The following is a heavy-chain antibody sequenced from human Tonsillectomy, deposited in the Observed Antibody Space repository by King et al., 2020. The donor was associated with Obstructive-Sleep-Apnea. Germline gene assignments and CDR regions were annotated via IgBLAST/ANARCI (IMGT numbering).Heavy chain of an antibody. CDR3: ARGEYSSSWYYFDY. J-gene: IGHJ4*02. D-gene: IGHD6-13*01. Sequence: QLQESGPGLVKPSETLSLTCTVSGGSISSYYWSWIRQPPGRGLEWIGYIYYSGSTNYNPSLKSRVTISVDTSKNPFSLKLCSVTAADTAVYYCARGEYSSSWYYFDYWGQGTLVTVSS. V-gene: IGHV4-59*01. CDR2: IYYSGST. CDR1: GGSISSYY.